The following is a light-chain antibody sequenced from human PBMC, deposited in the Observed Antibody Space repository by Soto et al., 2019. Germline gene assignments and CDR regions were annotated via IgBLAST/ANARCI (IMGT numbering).Light chain of an antibody. CDR3: QQYNTFWT. J-gene: IGKJ1*01. Sequence: DIQMTQSPSTLSASVGARVTITCRASQTISSWLAWYQQKPGKAPKLLIYDVSSLESGVPSRFSGSGSGTEFTLTISSPQPDDFATYYCQQYNTFWTFGQGTKVDIK. CDR1: QTISSW. V-gene: IGKV1-5*01. CDR2: DVS.